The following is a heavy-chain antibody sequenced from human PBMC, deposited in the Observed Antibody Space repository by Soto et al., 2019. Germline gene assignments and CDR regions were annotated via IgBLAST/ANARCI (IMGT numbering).Heavy chain of an antibody. V-gene: IGHV4-59*01. CDR2: IYYGGTT. Sequence: PSETLSLTCTVSGGSLSPNYWSWIRQPPGKGLEWIGYIYYGGTTTNNPSLNSRVAISIDTSKNQFSLKLSSVTAADTAVYYCARGDDSSGYYYSYYYYGMDGWGQGNTVTVSS. J-gene: IGHJ6*02. CDR1: GGSLSPNY. CDR3: ARGDDSSGYYYSYYYYGMDG. D-gene: IGHD3-22*01.